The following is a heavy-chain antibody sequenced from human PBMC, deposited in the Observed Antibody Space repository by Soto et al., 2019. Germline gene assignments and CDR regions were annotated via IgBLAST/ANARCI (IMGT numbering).Heavy chain of an antibody. CDR1: GGTFSSYA. Sequence: QVQLVQSGAEVKKPGSSVKVSCKASGGTFSSYAISWVRQAPGQGLEWMGGIIPIFGTANYAQKFQGRITITADESTRAAYMELSSLRSEDTAVDYWAREVGQFGAFGYWGQGTLVTVSS. D-gene: IGHD3-10*01. V-gene: IGHV1-69*01. CDR2: IIPIFGTA. CDR3: AREVGQFGAFGY. J-gene: IGHJ4*02.